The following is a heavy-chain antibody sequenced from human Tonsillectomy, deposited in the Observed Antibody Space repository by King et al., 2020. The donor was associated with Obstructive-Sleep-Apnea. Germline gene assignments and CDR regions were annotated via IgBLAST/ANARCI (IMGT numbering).Heavy chain of an antibody. CDR2: SYWYDDR. CDR1: GFSLSTSGVG. Sequence: TLKESGPTLVKPTQTLTLTCTFSGFSLSTSGVGVGWFRQAPGKALHWLALSYWYDDRPDSPSLKIMLTSTHDASEHQVVLTMTDMDPVDTATYYCAHRSSGGPSGFDYWGQGTLVTVSS. D-gene: IGHD6-19*01. V-gene: IGHV2-5*01. CDR3: AHRSSGGPSGFDY. J-gene: IGHJ4*02.